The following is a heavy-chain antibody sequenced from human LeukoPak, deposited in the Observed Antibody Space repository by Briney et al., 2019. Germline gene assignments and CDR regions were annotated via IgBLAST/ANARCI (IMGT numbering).Heavy chain of an antibody. CDR3: AKTYTTNYHDAFDI. CDR2: ISYDGSNK. CDR1: GFTFSSYA. Sequence: GGSLRLSCAASGFTFSSYAMHWVRQAPGKGLEWVAVISYDGSNKYYADSVKGRFTISRDNSKNTLYLQMNSLSPEDTAIYYCAKTYTTNYHDAFDIWGQGTMVTVSS. J-gene: IGHJ3*02. D-gene: IGHD1-26*01. V-gene: IGHV3-30-3*02.